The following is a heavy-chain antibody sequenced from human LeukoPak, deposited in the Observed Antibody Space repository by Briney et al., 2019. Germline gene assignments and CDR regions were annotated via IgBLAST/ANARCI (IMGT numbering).Heavy chain of an antibody. CDR1: GFTFSSYG. J-gene: IGHJ3*02. CDR3: AKDFGDCTNGVCFPWAFDI. CDR2: IRYDGSNK. D-gene: IGHD2-8*01. V-gene: IGHV3-30*02. Sequence: GGSLRLSCAASGFTFSSYGMHWVRQAPGKGLEWVAFIRYDGSNKYHADSVKGRFTISRDNSKNTLYLQMNSLRAEDTAVYYCAKDFGDCTNGVCFPWAFDIWGQGTMVTVSS.